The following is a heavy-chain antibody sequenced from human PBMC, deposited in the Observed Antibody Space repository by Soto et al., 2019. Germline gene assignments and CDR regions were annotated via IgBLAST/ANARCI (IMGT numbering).Heavy chain of an antibody. V-gene: IGHV4-4*02. CDR2: VFHTGSV. Sequence: QLRLQEPGPGLVKPSETLSLTCSISGGSITASVWWSWVRLTPEKGLQWIGEVFHTGSVNYNPSLQSRLTISVDKSMGQFSLRLASVTAADTAVYYCARNAWTRLDDWGQGALVTVSS. J-gene: IGHJ4*02. CDR1: GGSITASVW. D-gene: IGHD1-1*01. CDR3: ARNAWTRLDD.